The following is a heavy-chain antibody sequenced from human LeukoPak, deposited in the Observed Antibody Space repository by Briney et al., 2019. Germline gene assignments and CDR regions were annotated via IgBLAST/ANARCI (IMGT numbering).Heavy chain of an antibody. CDR2: ISPDGNNQ. Sequence: GGSLRLSCAASGFTFSSYAMHWVRQAPDKGLEWVAVISPDGNNQYYADSVKGRFTFSRDNAKNSLYLQMNSLRAEDTAVYYCARDGGSAMPFDYWGQGTLVTVSS. J-gene: IGHJ4*02. CDR3: ARDGGSAMPFDY. CDR1: GFTFSSYA. D-gene: IGHD2-2*01. V-gene: IGHV3-30*04.